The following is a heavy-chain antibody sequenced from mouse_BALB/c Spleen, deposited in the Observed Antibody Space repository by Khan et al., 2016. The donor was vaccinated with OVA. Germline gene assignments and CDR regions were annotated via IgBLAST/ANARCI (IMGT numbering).Heavy chain of an antibody. Sequence: QVQLKESGAELARPGASVKMSCKASGYTFTSHTMHWIKQRPGQGLEWIGYINPSTGYTEYNQNFKDKATLTADKSSSTAYMQLSSLKSEDSAVYYCARRGLRLDFDYWGQGTTLTVSS. J-gene: IGHJ2*01. CDR1: GYTFTSHT. D-gene: IGHD1-1*01. CDR3: ARRGLRLDFDY. CDR2: INPSTGYT. V-gene: IGHV1-4*01.